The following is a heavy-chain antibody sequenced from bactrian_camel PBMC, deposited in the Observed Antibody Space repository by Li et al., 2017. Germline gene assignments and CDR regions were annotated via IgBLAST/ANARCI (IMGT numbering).Heavy chain of an antibody. CDR2: FYPGSGFT. Sequence: HVQLVESGGGAVQAGGSLRLSCVASGDGLDHNCMGWFRQAPGKEREAVAAFYPGSGFTYYSDSVKGRFTISQDKAKNTLYLQMNMLKPEDSAMYYCASDSACLPAAIATIDSVCDYNYSGQGTQVTVS. V-gene: IGHV3S54*01. CDR3: ASDSACLPAAIATIDSVCDYNY. D-gene: IGHD4*01. CDR1: GDGLDHNC. J-gene: IGHJ4*01.